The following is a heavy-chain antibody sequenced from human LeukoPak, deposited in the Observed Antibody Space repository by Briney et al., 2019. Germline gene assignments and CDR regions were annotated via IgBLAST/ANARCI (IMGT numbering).Heavy chain of an antibody. CDR1: GFTVSGYA. V-gene: IGHV3-23*01. CDR2: IGVIATTT. CDR3: ARGGDYGSGRPLWG. Sequence: PGGSLRLSCAASGFTVSGYAMTWVRQAPGKGLEWVSVIGVIATTTYYADSVTGRFTISRDNSKNTVYLQLNSLRADDTAIYFCARGGDYGSGRPLWGWGQGTLVTVSS. D-gene: IGHD3-10*01. J-gene: IGHJ1*01.